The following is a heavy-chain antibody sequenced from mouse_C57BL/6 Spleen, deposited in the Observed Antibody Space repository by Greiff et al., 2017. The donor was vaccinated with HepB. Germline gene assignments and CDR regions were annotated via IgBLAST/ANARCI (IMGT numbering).Heavy chain of an antibody. CDR3: ARYYYGSSYFDY. CDR1: GFTFTDYY. D-gene: IGHD1-1*01. Sequence: EVKLQESGGGLVQPGGSLSLSCAASGFTFTDYYMSWVRQPPGKALEWLGFIRNKANGYTTEYSASVKGRFTISRDNSQSILYLQMNALGAEDSATYYCARYYYGSSYFDYWGQGTTLTVSS. V-gene: IGHV7-3*01. CDR2: IRNKANGYTT. J-gene: IGHJ2*01.